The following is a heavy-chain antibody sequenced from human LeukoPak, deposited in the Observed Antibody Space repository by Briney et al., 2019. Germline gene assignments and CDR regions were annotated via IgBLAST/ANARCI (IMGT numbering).Heavy chain of an antibody. CDR1: GLTFDTHA. V-gene: IGHV3-23*01. Sequence: GGSLRLSCAASGLTFDTHAMSWVRQAPGKGLEWVSGINGNGASTYYSDSVKGRFTISRDNSKNTLYLQMSTLRAEDTAVYYCAKDQGYSYYYLDYWGQGTLVTVSS. D-gene: IGHD5-18*01. CDR3: AKDQGYSYYYLDY. J-gene: IGHJ4*02. CDR2: INGNGAST.